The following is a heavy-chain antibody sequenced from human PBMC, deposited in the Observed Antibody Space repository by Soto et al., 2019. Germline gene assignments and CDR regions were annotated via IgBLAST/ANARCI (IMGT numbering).Heavy chain of an antibody. D-gene: IGHD3-22*01. CDR3: ARLLGYYDSSGYSTSDY. V-gene: IGHV1-2*02. CDR1: GFSFSDYF. J-gene: IGHJ4*02. CDR2: INPSGDSR. Sequence: ASVKVSCKASGFSFSDYFMHWVRQAPGQGLEWMGIINPSGDSRNYAQKFQGRVTMTRDTSISTAYMELSRLRSDDTAVYYCARLLGYYDSSGYSTSDYWGQGTLVTVSS.